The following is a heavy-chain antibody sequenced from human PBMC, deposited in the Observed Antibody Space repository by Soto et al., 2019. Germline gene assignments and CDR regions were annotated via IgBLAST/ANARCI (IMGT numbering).Heavy chain of an antibody. D-gene: IGHD3-22*01. Sequence: GGSLRLSCAASGFTFSSYAVSWVRQAPGKGPEWISSISGSGSTIYYADSVKGRFTISRDNSKNTLYLQMSSLRAEDTAVYYCAKVFYYYDSSGYYYFDYWGQGTLVTVSS. CDR1: GFTFSSYA. CDR2: ISGSGSTI. V-gene: IGHV3-23*01. J-gene: IGHJ4*02. CDR3: AKVFYYYDSSGYYYFDY.